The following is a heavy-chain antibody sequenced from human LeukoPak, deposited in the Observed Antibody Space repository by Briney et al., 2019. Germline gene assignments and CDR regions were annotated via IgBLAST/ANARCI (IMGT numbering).Heavy chain of an antibody. J-gene: IGHJ4*02. Sequence: GGSLRLSCAASGFTFSDYSMNWVRQAPGEGLEWISYIGISSGNTKYADSVKGRFTISGDNAKNSLYLQMNSLRVEDTAVYYCAGDHNYAFDIGGQGTLVTVTA. D-gene: IGHD1-1*01. V-gene: IGHV3-48*04. CDR3: AGDHNYAFDI. CDR1: GFTFSDYS. CDR2: IGISSGNT.